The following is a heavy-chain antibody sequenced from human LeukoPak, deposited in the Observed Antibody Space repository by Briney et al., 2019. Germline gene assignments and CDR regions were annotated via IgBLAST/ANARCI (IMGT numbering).Heavy chain of an antibody. CDR1: GFTFSTYA. CDR3: ARLKGWDLKQSSEEGDY. J-gene: IGHJ4*02. Sequence: GGSLRLSCAASGFTFSTYAMHWVRQAPGKGLEWVAVMSYDGSNEYYIDSVKGRFTISRDNSKNTLYLQMNSLRTEDTALYYCARLKGWDLKQSSEEGDYWGQGTLVTVSS. CDR2: MSYDGSNE. V-gene: IGHV3-30-3*01. D-gene: IGHD1-26*01.